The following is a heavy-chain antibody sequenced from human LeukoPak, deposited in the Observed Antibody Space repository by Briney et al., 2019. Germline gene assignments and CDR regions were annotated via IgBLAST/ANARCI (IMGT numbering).Heavy chain of an antibody. CDR2: IIPIFGTA. D-gene: IGHD3-16*01. J-gene: IGHJ3*02. Sequence: SVKVSCKASGGTFSSYAISWVRQAPGQGLEWMGGIIPIFGTANYAQKFQGRVTITADESTSTAYMELSRLRSDDTAVYYCARAYVRRVAFDIWGQGTMVTVSS. CDR3: ARAYVRRVAFDI. V-gene: IGHV1-69*13. CDR1: GGTFSSYA.